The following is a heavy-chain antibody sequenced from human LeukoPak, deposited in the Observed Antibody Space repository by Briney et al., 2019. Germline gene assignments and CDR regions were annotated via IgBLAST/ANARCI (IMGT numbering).Heavy chain of an antibody. CDR2: INHSGST. J-gene: IGHJ4*02. Sequence: SETLSLTCAVYGGSFSGYYLSWIRQPPGKGLEWIGEINHSGSTNYNPSLKSRVTISVDTSKNQFSLKLSSVTAADTAVYYCARRFDFWSGYPPPLDYWGQGTLVTVSS. CDR3: ARRFDFWSGYPPPLDY. CDR1: GGSFSGYY. D-gene: IGHD3-3*01. V-gene: IGHV4-34*01.